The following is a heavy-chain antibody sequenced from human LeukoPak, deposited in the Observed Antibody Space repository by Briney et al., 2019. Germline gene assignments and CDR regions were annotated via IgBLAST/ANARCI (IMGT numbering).Heavy chain of an antibody. D-gene: IGHD4-17*01. J-gene: IGHJ6*02. Sequence: SETLSLTCTVSGGSISSYYWSWIRQPPAKGLEWIGYIYYSGSTNYSPSLKSRVTISVDTSKNQFSLKLSSVTAADTAVYYCARSTDDYGDYYYYYGMDVWGQGTTVTVSS. CDR2: IYYSGST. CDR1: GGSISSYY. CDR3: ARSTDDYGDYYYYYGMDV. V-gene: IGHV4-59*01.